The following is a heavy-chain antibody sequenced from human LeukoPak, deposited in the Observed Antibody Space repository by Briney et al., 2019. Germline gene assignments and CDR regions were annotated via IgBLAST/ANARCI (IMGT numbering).Heavy chain of an antibody. D-gene: IGHD5-18*01. CDR1: GFTFSNYA. Sequence: GGSLRPSCVASGFTFSNYAMSWVRQAPGKGLEWVSGISGSGGTTYYADSAKGRFTITRDNSKNTLYLRRSSLRVEDTAIYYCVKGSTAMVTYYFDYWGQGTLVTVSS. V-gene: IGHV3-23*01. CDR2: ISGSGGTT. J-gene: IGHJ4*02. CDR3: VKGSTAMVTYYFDY.